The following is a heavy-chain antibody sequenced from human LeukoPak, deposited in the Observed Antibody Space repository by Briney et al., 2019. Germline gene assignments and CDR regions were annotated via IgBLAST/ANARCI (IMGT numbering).Heavy chain of an antibody. Sequence: GGSLRLSCAASKFTFSTYGMSWVRQAPGKGLEWVSSISSTGGTTYYADSVKGRFTISRDNSKNTLFLQMNSLRAGDTAVYYCAKAGLVRGGALDSWGQGTLVTVSS. J-gene: IGHJ4*02. V-gene: IGHV3-23*01. D-gene: IGHD4/OR15-4a*01. CDR3: AKAGLVRGGALDS. CDR1: KFTFSTYG. CDR2: ISSTGGTT.